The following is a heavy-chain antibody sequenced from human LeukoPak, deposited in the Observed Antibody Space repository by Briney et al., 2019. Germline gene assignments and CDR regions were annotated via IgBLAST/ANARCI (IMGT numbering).Heavy chain of an antibody. J-gene: IGHJ4*02. CDR2: ISAYNGNT. CDR3: ARVYCSSTSCYIDY. D-gene: IGHD2-2*02. V-gene: IGHV1-18*01. CDR1: GYTFTSYG. Sequence: GASVKVSCKASGYTFTSYGISWVRQAPGQGLEWMGWISAYNGNTNYAQKLQGRVTMTTDTSTSTAYMELRSLRPDDTAVYYCARVYCSSTSCYIDYWGQGTLVTVSS.